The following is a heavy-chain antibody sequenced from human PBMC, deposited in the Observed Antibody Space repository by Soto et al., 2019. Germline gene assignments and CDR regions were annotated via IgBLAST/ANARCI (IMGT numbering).Heavy chain of an antibody. CDR1: GLSFKDYA. CDR3: PRADGSHFDP. V-gene: IGHV3-74*03. CDR2: ITTDGRTT. Sequence: LSGAAAGLSFKDYAVAVVRQGPGEGLLWVSRITTDGRTTTYAGSAKGRFTISRHNARSTLDLQMNSLRAEDTAVYYCPRADGSHFDPWGQGDLVTVSS. J-gene: IGHJ5*02.